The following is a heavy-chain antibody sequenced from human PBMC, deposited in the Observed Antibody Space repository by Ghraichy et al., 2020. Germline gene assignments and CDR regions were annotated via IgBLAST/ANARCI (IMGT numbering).Heavy chain of an antibody. V-gene: IGHV3-23*01. D-gene: IGHD5-24*01. CDR1: GFTFSNYA. CDR2: IVDSGATT. J-gene: IGHJ4*02. Sequence: ETLSLTCAASGFTFSNYAMTWVRQAPGKGLDWVSAIVDSGATTYYADSVKGRFTISRDNSGNILYLQMNSLRVDDTAVYYCAKVSTTTVPRCFDYWGQGTLVTVSS. CDR3: AKVSTTTVPRCFDY.